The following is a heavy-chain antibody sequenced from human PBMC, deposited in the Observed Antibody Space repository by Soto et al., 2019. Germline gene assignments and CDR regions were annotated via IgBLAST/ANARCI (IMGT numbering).Heavy chain of an antibody. D-gene: IGHD3-22*01. CDR1: GGSISSGGYY. V-gene: IGHV4-31*03. Sequence: QVQLQESGPGLVKPSQTLSLTCTVSGGSISSGGYYWSWIRQHPGKGLEWIGYIYYIGSTYYNPSLKSRVTISVDTSKNQFALKLSSVTAADTAVYYCARGAVYYDSSGYFSYWGQGTLVTVSS. J-gene: IGHJ4*02. CDR3: ARGAVYYDSSGYFSY. CDR2: IYYIGST.